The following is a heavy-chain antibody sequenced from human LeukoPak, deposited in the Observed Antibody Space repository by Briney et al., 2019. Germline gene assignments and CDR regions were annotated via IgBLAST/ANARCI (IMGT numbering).Heavy chain of an antibody. CDR2: IKQDGSEK. CDR1: GFTFNSYW. Sequence: GGSLRLSCAASGFTFNSYWLNWVRQAPGKGLEWVANIKQDGSEKYYVDSVKGRFTISRDNAKNSLYLQMNSLRAEDTAVYYCARDVRCSSTSCYQLHYYGMDVWGQGTTVTVSS. J-gene: IGHJ6*02. CDR3: ARDVRCSSTSCYQLHYYGMDV. D-gene: IGHD2-2*01. V-gene: IGHV3-7*01.